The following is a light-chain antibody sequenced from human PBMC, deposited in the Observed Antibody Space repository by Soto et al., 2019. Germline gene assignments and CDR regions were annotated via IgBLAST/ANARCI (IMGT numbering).Light chain of an antibody. J-gene: IGLJ2*01. CDR1: SSDIGAHDY. V-gene: IGLV1-51*01. Sequence: QSALTQPASVSGSPGQSITISCTGTSSDIGAHDYVSWYRQHPGKAPKLLIYDNNKRPSGIPDRFSGSKSGTSATLGITGLQTGDEADYYCGTWDSSLSVVVFGGGTKVTVL. CDR2: DNN. CDR3: GTWDSSLSVVV.